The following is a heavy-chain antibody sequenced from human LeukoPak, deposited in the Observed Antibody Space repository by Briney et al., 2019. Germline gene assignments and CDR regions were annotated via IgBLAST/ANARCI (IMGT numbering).Heavy chain of an antibody. CDR1: GFTFSSYS. D-gene: IGHD2-2*01. J-gene: IGHJ4*02. Sequence: PGGSLRLSCAASGFTFSSYSMNWVRQAPGKGLEWVSSISSSTTIYNADSVKGRFTISRDNAKNSLYLQMNSLRAEDTAVYYCARGYCSSTSCYELDYWGQGTLVTVSS. CDR3: ARGYCSSTSCYELDY. CDR2: ISSSTTI. V-gene: IGHV3-69-1*01.